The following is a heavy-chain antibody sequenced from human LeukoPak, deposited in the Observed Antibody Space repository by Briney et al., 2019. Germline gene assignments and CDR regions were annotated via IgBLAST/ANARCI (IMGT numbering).Heavy chain of an antibody. V-gene: IGHV3-23*01. CDR2: INGNGGRA. D-gene: IGHD3-10*01. Sequence: PGGSLRLSCAAFGFTFSSYEMNWVRQAPGKGLEWVSSINGNGGRAKYADFVTGRFTISRDSSQNTVYLQMNSLRAEDTAVYYCAKGGDYYGSGSPRFESWGQGTLVTVSS. J-gene: IGHJ5*01. CDR1: GFTFSSYE. CDR3: AKGGDYYGSGSPRFES.